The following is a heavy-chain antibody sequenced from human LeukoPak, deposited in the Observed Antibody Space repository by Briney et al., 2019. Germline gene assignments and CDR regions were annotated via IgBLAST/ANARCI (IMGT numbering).Heavy chain of an antibody. V-gene: IGHV3-48*03. J-gene: IGHJ4*02. CDR3: ARAFDY. CDR2: ISSSSNTM. CDR1: GFTFSSYE. Sequence: QPAGSLRLSCAASGFTFSSYEMNWVRQAPGKGLEWVSYISSSSNTMYYADSVKGRFTISRDNAKNSLYLQMNSLRDEDTAVYYCARAFDYWGQGTLVAVSS.